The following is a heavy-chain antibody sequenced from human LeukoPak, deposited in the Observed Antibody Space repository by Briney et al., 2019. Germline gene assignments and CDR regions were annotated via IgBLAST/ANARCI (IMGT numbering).Heavy chain of an antibody. CDR1: GGSISSYY. V-gene: IGHV4-59*01. D-gene: IGHD4-23*01. CDR3: ARRAVVTVNWFDP. Sequence: SETLSLTCTVSGGSISSYYWSWIRQPPGKGLEWIGYIYYSGSTNYNPSLKSRVTISVDTSKNQFSLKLSSVTAADTAVYYCARRAVVTVNWFDPWGQGTLVTVSS. CDR2: IYYSGST. J-gene: IGHJ5*02.